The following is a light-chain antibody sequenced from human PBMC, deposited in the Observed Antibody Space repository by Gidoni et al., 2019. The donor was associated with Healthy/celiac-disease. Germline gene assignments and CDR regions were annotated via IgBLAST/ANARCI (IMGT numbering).Light chain of an antibody. V-gene: IGLV3-1*01. CDR2: QDS. J-gene: IGLJ2*01. CDR3: QAWDSSTQGV. CDR1: KLGDKY. Sequence: SSEVTQPLSVSVSPGQTASITCSGDKLGDKYACWYQQKPGQSPVLVIYQDSKRPSGIPERFSGSNSGNTATLTISGTQAMDEADYYCQAWDSSTQGVFGGGTKLTVL.